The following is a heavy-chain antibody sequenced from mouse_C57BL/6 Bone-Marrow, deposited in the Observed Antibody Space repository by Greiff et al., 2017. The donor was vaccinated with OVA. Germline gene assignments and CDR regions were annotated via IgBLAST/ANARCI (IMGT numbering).Heavy chain of an antibody. CDR2: IFPGSGST. Sequence: VQLQQSGPELVKPGASVKISCKASGYTFTDYYINWVKQRPGQGLEWIGWIFPGSGSTYYNEKFKGKATLTVDKSSSTAYMLLSSLTSEDSAVYVCARSGYYGSSPFAYWGQGTLVTVSA. D-gene: IGHD1-1*01. CDR3: ARSGYYGSSPFAY. J-gene: IGHJ3*01. CDR1: GYTFTDYY. V-gene: IGHV1-75*01.